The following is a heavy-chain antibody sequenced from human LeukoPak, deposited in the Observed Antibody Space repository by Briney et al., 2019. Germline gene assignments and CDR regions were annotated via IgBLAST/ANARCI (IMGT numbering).Heavy chain of an antibody. J-gene: IGHJ6*02. V-gene: IGHV3-11*04. CDR2: ISSSGSTI. CDR1: GFTFSDYY. CDR3: ARAGGATVPYYYGMDV. Sequence: GGSLRLSCAASGFTFSDYYMSWIRQAPGKGLEWVSYISSSGSTIYYADSVKGRFTISRDNAKNSLYLQMNSLRAEDTAVYYCARAGGATVPYYYGMDVWGQGTTVTVSS. D-gene: IGHD1-26*01.